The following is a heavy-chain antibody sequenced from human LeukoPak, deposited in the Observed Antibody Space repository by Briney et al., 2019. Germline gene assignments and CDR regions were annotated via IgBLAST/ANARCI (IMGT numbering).Heavy chain of an antibody. CDR2: VYNSETT. CDR3: ARGSLALWPSYYFDY. V-gene: IGHV4-59*11. Sequence: SETLSLTCTVSGGPMTTHYWTWIRQPPGKPLGWIGHVYNSETTNHNPSFKSRVTISEDTSKNQFSLTLTAVTAADTAVYYCARGSLALWPSYYFDYWGQGILVTVSS. D-gene: IGHD3-3*02. J-gene: IGHJ4*02. CDR1: GGPMTTHY.